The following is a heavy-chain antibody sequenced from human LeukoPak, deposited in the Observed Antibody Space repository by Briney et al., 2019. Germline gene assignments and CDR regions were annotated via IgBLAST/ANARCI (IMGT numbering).Heavy chain of an antibody. J-gene: IGHJ5*02. Sequence: GASVKVSCKASEYTFTSYAMNWVRQAPGQGLEWMGWINTNAGNPTYAQGFTGRFVFSLDTSVSTAYLQISSLKAEDTAVYYCARDRSSGKRQGIWFDPWGQGTLVTVSS. D-gene: IGHD3-10*01. V-gene: IGHV7-4-1*02. CDR2: INTNAGNP. CDR3: ARDRSSGKRQGIWFDP. CDR1: EYTFTSYA.